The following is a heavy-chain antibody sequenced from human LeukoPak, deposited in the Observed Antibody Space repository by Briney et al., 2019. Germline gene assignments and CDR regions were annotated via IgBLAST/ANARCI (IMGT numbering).Heavy chain of an antibody. CDR3: AREGTGMLT. CDR1: GGSISSGDSH. D-gene: IGHD1-14*01. Sequence: SETLSLTCTVSGGSISSGDSHWSWIRQPPGKCLEWIGYIFYSGNIYCNPSLKSRLTISLDMSKNQFSLKLSSVTAADTAVYYCAREGTGMLTWGQGTLVTVSS. J-gene: IGHJ5*02. V-gene: IGHV4-30-4*01. CDR2: IFYSGNI.